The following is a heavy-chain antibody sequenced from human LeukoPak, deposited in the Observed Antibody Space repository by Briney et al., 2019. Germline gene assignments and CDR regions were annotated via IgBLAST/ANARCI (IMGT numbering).Heavy chain of an antibody. CDR3: AKARTDMFSLSWFDY. J-gene: IGHJ4*02. D-gene: IGHD3-10*02. Sequence: GGSLRLSCAASGFTFSSYAMSWVRQAPGKGLEWVSAISGSGGSKYYADSVNGRFTISRDNSKNTLYLQMNSLRAEDTAVYYCAKARTDMFSLSWFDYWGQGTLVTVSS. V-gene: IGHV3-23*01. CDR1: GFTFSSYA. CDR2: ISGSGGSK.